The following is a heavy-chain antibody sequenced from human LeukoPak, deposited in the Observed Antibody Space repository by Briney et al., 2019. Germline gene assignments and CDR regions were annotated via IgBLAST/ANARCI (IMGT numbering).Heavy chain of an antibody. V-gene: IGHV4-39*07. CDR3: ARDAEQWLVPMNWFDP. D-gene: IGHD6-19*01. Sequence: SETLSLTCTVSGGSISSSSYCWGWIRQPPGKGLEWIGSIYYSGSTYYNPSLQSRVTISVDTSKNQFSLKLSSVTAADTAVYYCARDAEQWLVPMNWFDPWGQGTLVTVSS. J-gene: IGHJ5*02. CDR2: IYYSGST. CDR1: GGSISSSSYC.